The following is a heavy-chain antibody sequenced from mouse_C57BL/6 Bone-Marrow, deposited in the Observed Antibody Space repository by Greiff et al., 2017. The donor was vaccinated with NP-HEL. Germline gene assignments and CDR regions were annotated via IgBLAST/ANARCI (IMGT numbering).Heavy chain of an antibody. J-gene: IGHJ2*01. CDR2: ISDGGSYT. V-gene: IGHV5-4*01. CDR1: GFTFSSYA. Sequence: EVQVVESGGGLVKPGGSLKLSCAASGFTFSSYAMSWVRQTPEKRLEWVATISDGGSYTYYPDNVKGRFTISRDNAKNNLYLQMSHLKSEDTAMYYCARGYYDSDYWGQGTTLTVSS. CDR3: ARGYYDSDY. D-gene: IGHD2-4*01.